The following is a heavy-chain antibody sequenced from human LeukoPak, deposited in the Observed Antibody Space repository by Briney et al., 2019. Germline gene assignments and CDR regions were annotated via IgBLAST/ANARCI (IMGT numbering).Heavy chain of an antibody. CDR1: GFTFSSYW. J-gene: IGHJ4*02. Sequence: PGGSPRLSCAASGFTFSSYWMHWVRQAPGKGLVWVSRINTDGSSTSYADSVKGRFTISRDNAKNTLYLQMNSLRAEDTAVYYCATSLWFGEFDYWGQGTLVTVSS. V-gene: IGHV3-74*01. CDR2: INTDGSST. CDR3: ATSLWFGEFDY. D-gene: IGHD3-10*01.